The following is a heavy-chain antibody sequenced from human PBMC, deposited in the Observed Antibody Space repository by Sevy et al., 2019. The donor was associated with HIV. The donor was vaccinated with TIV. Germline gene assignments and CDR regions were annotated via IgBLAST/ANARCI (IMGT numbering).Heavy chain of an antibody. J-gene: IGHJ4*02. V-gene: IGHV3-66*01. D-gene: IGHD5-18*01. CDR3: ARGKSGYGYGLNS. Sequence: GGSLRLSCAASGFTVSSNYMTWVRQAPGKGLEGVSVIYSDGTTYHADSVKDRFTISRDNSKNTLFLEMNSLRAEDTAFYYCARGKSGYGYGLNSWGQGTLVTASS. CDR2: IYSDGTT. CDR1: GFTVSSNY.